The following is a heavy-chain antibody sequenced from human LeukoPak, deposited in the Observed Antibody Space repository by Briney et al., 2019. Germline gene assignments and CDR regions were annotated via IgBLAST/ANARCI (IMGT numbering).Heavy chain of an antibody. Sequence: SETLSLTCTVSGGSISSSSYYWGWIRQPPGKGLEWIGSIYYSGSTYYNPSLKSRVTISVDTSKNQFSLKLSSVTAADTAVYYGARRKVDILTGYGYWGQGTLVTLSS. J-gene: IGHJ4*02. CDR1: GGSISSSSYY. D-gene: IGHD3-9*01. V-gene: IGHV4-39*01. CDR2: IYYSGST. CDR3: ARRKVDILTGYGY.